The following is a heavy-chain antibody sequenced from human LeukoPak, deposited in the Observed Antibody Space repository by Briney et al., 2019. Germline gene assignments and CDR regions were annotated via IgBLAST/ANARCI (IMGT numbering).Heavy chain of an antibody. CDR1: GFTFTTFW. CDR2: INSDGSST. CDR3: ARDYNHLDY. V-gene: IGHV3-74*01. Sequence: GGSLRLSCATSGFTFTTFWMHWVRRAPGKGLVWVSRINSDGSSTSYADSVKGRFTISRDNAKNTLYLQMNSLRAEDTAVYYCARDYNHLDYWGQGTLVTVSS. D-gene: IGHD1-1*01. J-gene: IGHJ4*02.